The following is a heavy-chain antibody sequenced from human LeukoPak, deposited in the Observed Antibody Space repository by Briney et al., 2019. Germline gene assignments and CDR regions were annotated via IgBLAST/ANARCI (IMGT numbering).Heavy chain of an antibody. CDR1: GGSISSGGYY. J-gene: IGHJ6*02. V-gene: IGHV4-31*03. Sequence: SETLSLTCTVSGGSISSGGYYWSWIRQHPGKGLEWIGYIYYSGSTYYNPSLKSRVTISVDTSKNQFSLKLSSVTAADTAVYYCAREVAAAVADTNYYYGMDVWGQGTTVTASS. CDR2: IYYSGST. D-gene: IGHD6-13*01. CDR3: AREVAAAVADTNYYYGMDV.